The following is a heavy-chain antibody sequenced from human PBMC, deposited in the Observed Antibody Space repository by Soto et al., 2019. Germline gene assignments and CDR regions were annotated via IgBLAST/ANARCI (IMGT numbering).Heavy chain of an antibody. CDR1: GFTFRNYA. CDR3: AKDQEGSGSHWLGYNYYGMDV. D-gene: IGHD3-10*01. CDR2: IENDGSNQ. J-gene: IGHJ6*02. V-gene: IGHV3-30-3*01. Sequence: QVQLVESGGGVVQPGRSLRLSCAASGFTFRNYAMHWVRQAPGKGLEWVAVIENDGSNQYYADSVTGRFSISRDNSKNSLYLQMNSLRAEDTAVYFCAKDQEGSGSHWLGYNYYGMDVWGQGTTVTVSS.